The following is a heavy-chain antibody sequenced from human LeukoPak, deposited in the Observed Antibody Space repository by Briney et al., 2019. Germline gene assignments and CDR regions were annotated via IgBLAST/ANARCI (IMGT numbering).Heavy chain of an antibody. CDR3: ARERRDKDMSGGSSFDV. V-gene: IGHV3-53*01. Sequence: GGSPRLSRAAARFTVSNNCVTWVREAPGRGLEWVSAICGDGRLFYADSVKGRFSVSRDNSENTVYLQGTSLRADNTAVYFCARERRDKDMSGGSSFDVWGQGTLVIVSS. CDR2: ICGDGRL. CDR1: RFTVSNNC. D-gene: IGHD2-21*01. J-gene: IGHJ3*01.